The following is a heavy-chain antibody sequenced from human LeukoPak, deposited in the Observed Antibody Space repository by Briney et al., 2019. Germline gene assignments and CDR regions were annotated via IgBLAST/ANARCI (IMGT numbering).Heavy chain of an antibody. V-gene: IGHV4-61*02. D-gene: IGHD1-1*01. Sequence: SETLSLTCNVSGGSISSGNYYWSWIRQPAGKGLELIGRMYGSESTVYNPSLKGRVTISADTSKSQFSLKLSSVTAADTAVYYCASGIVRAYSYYMDIWGKGTTVIVSS. CDR2: MYGSEST. CDR3: ASGIVRAYSYYMDI. CDR1: GGSISSGNYY. J-gene: IGHJ6*03.